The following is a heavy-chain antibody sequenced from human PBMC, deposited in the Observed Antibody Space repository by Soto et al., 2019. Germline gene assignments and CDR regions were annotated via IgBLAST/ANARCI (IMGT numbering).Heavy chain of an antibody. D-gene: IGHD7-27*01. CDR3: ARRVTGGGERFDP. Sequence: QVQLQVSGPGLVEPSQTLSLTCTVSGASVSSGDYYWTWIRQPPGKDLEWIGYIYSSGNTNYNPSLRSRVTMSKDTSKNQFSVNLSSVTAADTAVYYCARRVTGGGERFDPWGQGTLVTVSS. CDR2: IYSSGNT. V-gene: IGHV4-30-4*01. CDR1: GASVSSGDYY. J-gene: IGHJ5*02.